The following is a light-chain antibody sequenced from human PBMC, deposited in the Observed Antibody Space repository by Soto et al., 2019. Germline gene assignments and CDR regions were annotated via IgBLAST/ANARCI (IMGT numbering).Light chain of an antibody. V-gene: IGKV3-15*01. Sequence: IVMTQSPATLSVSPGERATHSCRASQSVGRSLAWYQQKPGQAPRLLIYGTSARATGIPATFSGSGSGTEFTLTISSLQSEDFAIYYCQQYDNWPSVTFGGGTKVDIK. CDR2: GTS. CDR1: QSVGRS. J-gene: IGKJ4*01. CDR3: QQYDNWPSVT.